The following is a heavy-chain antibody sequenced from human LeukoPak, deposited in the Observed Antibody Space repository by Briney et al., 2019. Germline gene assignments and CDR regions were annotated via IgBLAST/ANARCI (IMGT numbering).Heavy chain of an antibody. Sequence: GGSLRLSCAASGFXVRSNYMSWVRQAPGKGLEWVSVIYRGGTTYYADSVKGRFTISRDNSKNTLYLQMNSLRAEDTAVYYCARDSSGYHFDDWGQGTLVTVSS. J-gene: IGHJ4*02. CDR2: IYRGGTT. CDR1: GFXVRSNY. D-gene: IGHD3-22*01. CDR3: ARDSSGYHFDD. V-gene: IGHV3-66*01.